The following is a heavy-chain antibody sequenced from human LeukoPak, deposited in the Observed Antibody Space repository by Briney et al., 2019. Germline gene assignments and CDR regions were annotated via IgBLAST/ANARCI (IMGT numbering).Heavy chain of an antibody. CDR3: ARYDSSGYSQDAFDI. Sequence: IPSETLSLTCTVSGGSISSSRYYWGWIRHPPGKGLEWIGNIYYSESTYYNPSLKSRVTISVDTSKNQFSLKLSSVTAADTAVYYCARYDSSGYSQDAFDIWGQGTMVTVSS. V-gene: IGHV4-39*01. CDR2: IYYSEST. J-gene: IGHJ3*02. D-gene: IGHD3-22*01. CDR1: GGSISSSRYY.